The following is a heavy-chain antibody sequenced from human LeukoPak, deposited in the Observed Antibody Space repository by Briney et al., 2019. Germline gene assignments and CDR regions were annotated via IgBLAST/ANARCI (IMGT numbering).Heavy chain of an antibody. CDR2: IYSGGST. Sequence: GGSLRLSCAASGFTVSSNCMSWVRQAPGKGLEWVSVIYSGGSTYYADSVKGRFTISRDNSKNTLYLQMNSLRAEDTAVYYCARVGGYPRTSKYYFDYWGQGTLVTVSS. J-gene: IGHJ4*02. V-gene: IGHV3-53*01. CDR3: ARVGGYPRTSKYYFDY. D-gene: IGHD3-22*01. CDR1: GFTVSSNC.